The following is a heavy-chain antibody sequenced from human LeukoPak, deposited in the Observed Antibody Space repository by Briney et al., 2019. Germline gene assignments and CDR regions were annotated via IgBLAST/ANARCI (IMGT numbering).Heavy chain of an antibody. V-gene: IGHV4-59*11. CDR3: ARDPTTVTKGLDI. J-gene: IGHJ3*02. CDR1: GGSISSHY. Sequence: SETLSLTCTVSGGSISSHYWSWIRQPPGKGLEWIGYISSIGSTNYNPSLKSRVTISVDTSKNQFSLKLTSVTAADTAVYFCARDPTTVTKGLDIWGQGTMVTVS. D-gene: IGHD4-17*01. CDR2: ISSIGST.